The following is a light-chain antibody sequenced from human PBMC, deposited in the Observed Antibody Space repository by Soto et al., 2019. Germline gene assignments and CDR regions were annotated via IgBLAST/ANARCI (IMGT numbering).Light chain of an antibody. V-gene: IGKV3-20*01. CDR2: GAS. Sequence: EIVLTQSPGTLSLSPGERATLSCRASQSVSSSYLAWYQQKPGQAPRLLIYGASSRATGIPDRFSGSGSGTEFTLTISRLEPEGFAVYYCQQYGSSPPYTFGQGTKLEIK. CDR1: QSVSSSY. CDR3: QQYGSSPPYT. J-gene: IGKJ2*01.